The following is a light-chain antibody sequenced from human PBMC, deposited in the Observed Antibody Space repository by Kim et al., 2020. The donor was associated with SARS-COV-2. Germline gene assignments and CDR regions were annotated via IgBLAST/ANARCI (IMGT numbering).Light chain of an antibody. CDR1: SSDVGVYKY. J-gene: IGLJ3*02. V-gene: IGLV2-14*03. Sequence: GQSITISCTGTSSDVGVYKYVSWYQQDPGKAPKLMIYDVTMRPSGVSDRFSGSKSGNTASLTISGLQTEDEADYYCCSYTSRNSWVFGGGTKLTVL. CDR3: CSYTSRNSWV. CDR2: DVT.